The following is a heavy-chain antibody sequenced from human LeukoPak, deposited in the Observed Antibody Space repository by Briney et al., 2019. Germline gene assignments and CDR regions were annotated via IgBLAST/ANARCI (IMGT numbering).Heavy chain of an antibody. CDR2: IYYSGST. V-gene: IGHV4-59*01. Sequence: PSETLSLTCTVSGGSISSYYWSWIRQPPGKGLEWIGYIYYSGSTNYNPPLKSRVTISVDTSKNQFSLKLSSVTAADTAVYYCARDAGYSSGWYVEPYYYGMDVWGQGTTVTVSS. D-gene: IGHD6-19*01. CDR3: ARDAGYSSGWYVEPYYYGMDV. CDR1: GGSISSYY. J-gene: IGHJ6*02.